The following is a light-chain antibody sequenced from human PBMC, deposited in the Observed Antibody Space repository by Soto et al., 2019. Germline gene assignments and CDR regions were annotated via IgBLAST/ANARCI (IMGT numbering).Light chain of an antibody. CDR3: QPYNAFPWP. V-gene: IGKV1-13*02. Sequence: IQMPQSPSSLSAYLGDRVTITCRAIQGISTDLAWFQQKAGRLPKLLISGASSLESGVPSRFRGRGSGTEFTLTTGGLQPDDFANYHGQPYNAFPWPFGQGTKVELK. J-gene: IGKJ1*01. CDR1: QGISTD. CDR2: GAS.